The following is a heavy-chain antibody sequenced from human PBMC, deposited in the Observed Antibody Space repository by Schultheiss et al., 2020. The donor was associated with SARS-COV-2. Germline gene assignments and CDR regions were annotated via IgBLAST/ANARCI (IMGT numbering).Heavy chain of an antibody. J-gene: IGHJ4*02. V-gene: IGHV3-64*04. D-gene: IGHD1-26*01. CDR2: ISSNGGST. CDR3: ARGGSYFDFSLVDYFDY. CDR1: GFTFSSYA. Sequence: GGSLRLSCAASGFTFSSYAMHWVRQAPGKGLEYVSAISSNGGSTYYADSVKGRFTISRDNSKNTLYLQMNSLRAEDTAVYYCARGGSYFDFSLVDYFDYWGQGTLVTVSS.